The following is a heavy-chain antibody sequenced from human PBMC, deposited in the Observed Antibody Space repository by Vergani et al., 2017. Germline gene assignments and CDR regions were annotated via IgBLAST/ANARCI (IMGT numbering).Heavy chain of an antibody. CDR3: AKVVLYYGHFDF. CDR1: GFTFSDFV. J-gene: IGHJ4*02. V-gene: IGHV3-23*01. D-gene: IGHD3-3*01. Sequence: EVQLLESGGGLVQPGGSLRLSCAASGFTFSDFVINWVRQAPGKGLEWVASIVSSGGSTYYADSVKGRFTISRDNSKNTLSLHMNNLRAEDTALYYCAKVVLYYGHFDFWGQGTLVTVSS. CDR2: IVSSGGST.